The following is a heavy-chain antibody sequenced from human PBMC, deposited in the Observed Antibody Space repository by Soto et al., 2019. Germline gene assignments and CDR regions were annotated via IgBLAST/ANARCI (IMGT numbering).Heavy chain of an antibody. J-gene: IGHJ3*02. V-gene: IGHV5-51*01. CDR3: ARREDSSGYFTERAFDI. Sequence: GESLKISCKGSGYSFTNYWIGWVRQMPGKGLEWMGIIYPGDSGTRYSPSFQGQVTISADKSISTAYLQWSSLKASDTAMYYCARREDSSGYFTERAFDIWGQGTMVTVSS. CDR2: IYPGDSGT. CDR1: GYSFTNYW. D-gene: IGHD3-22*01.